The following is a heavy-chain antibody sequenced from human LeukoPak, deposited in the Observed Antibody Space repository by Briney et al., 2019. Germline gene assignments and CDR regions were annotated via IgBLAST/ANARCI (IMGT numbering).Heavy chain of an antibody. V-gene: IGHV1-3*01. CDR2: INAGNGNT. D-gene: IGHD6-19*01. J-gene: IGHJ4*02. CDR3: ARLEYSSGWYYFDY. Sequence: ASVKVSCKASGYTFTSYAMHWVRQAPGQRLDWMGWINAGNGNTKYSQKFQGRVTITRDTSASTAYMELSSLRSEDTAVYYCARLEYSSGWYYFDYWGQGTLVTVSS. CDR1: GYTFTSYA.